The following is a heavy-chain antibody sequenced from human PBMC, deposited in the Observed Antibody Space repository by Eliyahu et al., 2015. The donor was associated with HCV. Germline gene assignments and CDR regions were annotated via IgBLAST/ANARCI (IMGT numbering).Heavy chain of an antibody. D-gene: IGHD3-10*01. Sequence: EVQLVQSGAEVKKPGESLRISCSGSGASFTNYWTNWVRQMPGKGLEWMGKIDPSDSYXNYXPSFQGHVTISADKSISTAYLQWSSLKASDTAIYYCAGRLIRGLSQFYYYGLDVWGHGTTVTVSS. V-gene: IGHV5-10-1*01. CDR3: AGRLIRGLSQFYYYGLDV. CDR1: GASFTNYW. J-gene: IGHJ6*02. CDR2: IDPSDSYX.